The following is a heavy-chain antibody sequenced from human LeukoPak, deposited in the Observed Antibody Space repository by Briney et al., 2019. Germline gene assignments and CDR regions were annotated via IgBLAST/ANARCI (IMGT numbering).Heavy chain of an antibody. CDR3: ARDKQQLVRGYYYYYMDV. CDR1: GYTFTSYG. Sequence: ASVKVSCKASGYTFTSYGISWVRQAPGQGLEWMGWISAYNGNTNYAQKLQGRVTMTTDTSTSTAYMELRSLRSDDTAVYYCARDKQQLVRGYYYYYMDVWGKGTTVTISS. D-gene: IGHD6-13*01. V-gene: IGHV1-18*01. CDR2: ISAYNGNT. J-gene: IGHJ6*03.